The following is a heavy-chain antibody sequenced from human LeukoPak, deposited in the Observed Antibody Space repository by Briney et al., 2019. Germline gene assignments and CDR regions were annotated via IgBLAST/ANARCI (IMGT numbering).Heavy chain of an antibody. CDR2: IGTIGDT. J-gene: IGHJ3*02. V-gene: IGHV3-13*01. D-gene: IGHD3-16*01. CDR1: GFTFSSYD. CDR3: ARKGDGAFDI. Sequence: GGSLRLSCAASGFTFSSYDMHWVRQDTGKGLEWVSAIGTIGDTYYTGSVKGRFTISRENAKNSLYLQLISLRAGDAAAYYCARKGDGAFDIWGQGTMVTVSS.